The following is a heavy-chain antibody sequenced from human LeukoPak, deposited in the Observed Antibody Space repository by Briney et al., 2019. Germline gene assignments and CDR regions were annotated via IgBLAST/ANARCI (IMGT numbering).Heavy chain of an antibody. J-gene: IGHJ4*02. CDR1: GGTFINCG. Sequence: GASVKGSCKAPGGTFINCGFSRGRQAPEQGGEWMGGIVPVFGTVSYAQKFQDRVTITADDFTTTAYMELSSLRSEDTAVFYCARWAGTCTIASCYTPLDYWGQGTLVTVST. D-gene: IGHD2-2*02. CDR3: ARWAGTCTIASCYTPLDY. CDR2: IVPVFGTV. V-gene: IGHV1-69*01.